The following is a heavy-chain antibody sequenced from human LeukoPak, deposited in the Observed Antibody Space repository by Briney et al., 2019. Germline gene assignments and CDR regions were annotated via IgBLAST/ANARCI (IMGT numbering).Heavy chain of an antibody. J-gene: IGHJ6*03. CDR1: GFTFSYYD. CDR2: ITLSGGST. D-gene: IGHD2-2*01. V-gene: IGHV3-23*01. Sequence: GGSLRLSCAASGFTFSYYDMSWVRQTPGKGLEWVASITLSGGSTFYADSVKGRFTISRDNSKNTLYLQMNSLSAEDTAVYYCAKRGNPAVGHHYLDVWGKGTTVSVSS. CDR3: AKRGNPAVGHHYLDV.